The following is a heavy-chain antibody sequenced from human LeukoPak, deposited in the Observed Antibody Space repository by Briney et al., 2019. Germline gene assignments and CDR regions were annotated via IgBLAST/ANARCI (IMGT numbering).Heavy chain of an antibody. CDR2: IISSSSTI. Sequence: PGGSLRLSCAASGFTFRSYSVIGVRQAPGKGLEGVSYIISSSSTIYYADSVKGRFTISGDNAKNSLYLQMNSLIAADTAVYYCARDPGYYDSSGSFDYWGQGTLVTVSS. CDR3: ARDPGYYDSSGSFDY. V-gene: IGHV3-48*01. D-gene: IGHD3-22*01. CDR1: GFTFRSYS. J-gene: IGHJ4*02.